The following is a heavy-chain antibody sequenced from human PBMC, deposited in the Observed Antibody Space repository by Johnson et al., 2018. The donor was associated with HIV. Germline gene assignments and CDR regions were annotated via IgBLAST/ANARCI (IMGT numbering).Heavy chain of an antibody. CDR3: ARAPQKYNWDYMMAFDI. J-gene: IGHJ3*02. CDR1: GFTVSSNY. D-gene: IGHD1-7*01. CDR2: VYSGGST. Sequence: VQLVESRGVLVQPGGSLRLSCAASGFTVSSNYMSWVRQAPGKGLEWVSVVYSGGSTYYADAVKGRFTISRDNSKNTVSLQMNSLRAEDTALYYCARAPQKYNWDYMMAFDIWGQGTMVTVSS. V-gene: IGHV3-66*01.